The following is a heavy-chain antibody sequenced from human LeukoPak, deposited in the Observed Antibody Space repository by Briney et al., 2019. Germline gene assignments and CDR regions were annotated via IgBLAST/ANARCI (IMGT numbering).Heavy chain of an antibody. D-gene: IGHD3-3*01. Sequence: GGSLRLSCAASGFTFSSYAMSWVRQAPGKGLEWVSAISGSGGSTYYADSVKGRFTISRDNSKNTLYLQMNSLRAEDTAVYYCAKEEIGVDFWSGFYPRPVDYRGQGTLVTVSS. J-gene: IGHJ4*02. V-gene: IGHV3-23*01. CDR2: ISGSGGST. CDR1: GFTFSSYA. CDR3: AKEEIGVDFWSGFYPRPVDY.